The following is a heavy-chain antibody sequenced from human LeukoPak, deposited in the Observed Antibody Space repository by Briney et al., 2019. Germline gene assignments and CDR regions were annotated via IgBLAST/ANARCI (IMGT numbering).Heavy chain of an antibody. CDR3: AVYGSGFFP. D-gene: IGHD3-10*01. J-gene: IGHJ6*04. Sequence: GGSLRLSCAASGFTFSSFTMNWVRQAPGKGLEWMAFIRSDGSNKYYADSVKGRFTISRDNSKNTLYLQMNSLRAEDTAVYYCAVYGSGFFPWGKGTTVTISS. CDR1: GFTFSSFT. V-gene: IGHV3-30*02. CDR2: IRSDGSNK.